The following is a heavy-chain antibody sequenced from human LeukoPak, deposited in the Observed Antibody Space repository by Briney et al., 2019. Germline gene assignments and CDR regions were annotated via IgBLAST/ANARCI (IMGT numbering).Heavy chain of an antibody. J-gene: IGHJ4*02. CDR2: IIPIFGTA. D-gene: IGHD3-22*01. Sequence: ASVKVSCKASGGTFSSYAISWVRQAPGQGLEWMGGIIPIFGTANYAQKFQGRVTITADKSTSTAYMELSSLRSEDTAVYYCARDQYYDSSGYSAYWGQGTLVTVSS. V-gene: IGHV1-69*06. CDR1: GGTFSSYA. CDR3: ARDQYYDSSGYSAY.